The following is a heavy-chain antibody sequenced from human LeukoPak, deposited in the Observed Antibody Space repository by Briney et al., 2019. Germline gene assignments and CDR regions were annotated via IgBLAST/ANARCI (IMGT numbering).Heavy chain of an antibody. D-gene: IGHD4-23*01. CDR1: GYSISSGYY. CDR3: ARRWYYYYYYMDV. Sequence: PSETLSLTCTVSGYSISSGYYWGWIRQPPGKGLEWIGYIYYSGSTNYNPSLKSRVTISVDTSKNQFSLKLSSVTAADTAVYYCARRWYYYYYYMDVWGKGTTVTVSS. J-gene: IGHJ6*03. V-gene: IGHV4-61*05. CDR2: IYYSGST.